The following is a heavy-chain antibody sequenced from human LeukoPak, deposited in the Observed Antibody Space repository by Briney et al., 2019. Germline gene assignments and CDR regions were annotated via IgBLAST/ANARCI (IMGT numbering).Heavy chain of an antibody. Sequence: GGPLRLSCAASGFTFSTYAMSWVRQAPGKGLEWVSAISGSGVSTYYADSVKGRFTISRDNSKNTLYLQMNSLRAEDTAVFYCAKNITGTADFWGQGTMVTVSS. CDR2: ISGSGVST. CDR3: AKNITGTADF. V-gene: IGHV3-23*01. CDR1: GFTFSTYA. J-gene: IGHJ3*01. D-gene: IGHD1-20*01.